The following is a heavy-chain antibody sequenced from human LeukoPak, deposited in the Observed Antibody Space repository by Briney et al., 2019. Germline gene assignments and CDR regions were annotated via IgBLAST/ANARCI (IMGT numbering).Heavy chain of an antibody. D-gene: IGHD6-13*01. CDR1: GGSISSGGYY. CDR2: IYYSGST. Sequence: PSETLSLTCTVSGGSISSGGYYWSWIRQPPGKGLEWVGYIYYSGSTNYNPSLKSRVTISVDTSKNQFSLKLSSVTAADTAVYYCARRHFGGESSSLDYWGQGTLVTVSS. J-gene: IGHJ4*02. CDR3: ARRHFGGESSSLDY. V-gene: IGHV4-61*08.